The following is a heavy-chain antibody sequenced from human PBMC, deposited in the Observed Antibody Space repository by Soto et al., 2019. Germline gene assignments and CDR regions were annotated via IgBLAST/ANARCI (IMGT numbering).Heavy chain of an antibody. CDR3: ARIARDGYNSYYYYYGRDG. CDR1: GFSLGTSGMC. V-gene: IGHV2-70*01. Sequence: SGPALVNPTQTLTLTWTVSGFSLGTSGMCVSWIRQPPGKALEWLALIDWDDDKYYSTSLKTRLTISKDTSKNQVVLTMTNMDPVDTATYYCARIARDGYNSYYYYYGRDGWGQGTTVTVSS. D-gene: IGHD5-12*01. CDR2: IDWDDDK. J-gene: IGHJ6*02.